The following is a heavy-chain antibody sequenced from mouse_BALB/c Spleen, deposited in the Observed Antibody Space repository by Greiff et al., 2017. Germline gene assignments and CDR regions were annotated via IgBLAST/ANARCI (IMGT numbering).Heavy chain of an antibody. V-gene: IGHV5-9-3*01. CDR1: GFTFSSYA. CDR3: ARGGITTVVAGFDY. J-gene: IGHJ2*01. Sequence: EVKLVESGGGLVKPGGSLKLSCAASGFTFSSYAMSWVRQTPEKRLEWVATISSGGSYTYYPDSVKCRFTISRDNAKNTLYLQMSSLRSEDTAMYYCARGGITTVVAGFDYWGQGTTLTVSS. CDR2: ISSGGSYT. D-gene: IGHD1-1*01.